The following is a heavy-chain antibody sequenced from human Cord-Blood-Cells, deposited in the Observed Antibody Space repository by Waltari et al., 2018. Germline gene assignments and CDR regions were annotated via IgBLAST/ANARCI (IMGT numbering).Heavy chain of an antibody. Sequence: EVQLVESGGGLVQPGRALRRSFAASGFTFVDYAMHWVRPAPGKGLEWFSGISGNSGIIGYADSVKGRFTISRDNAKNSLYLQMNSLRAEDTALYYCAKGVYSSSFYYFDYWGQGTLVTVSS. CDR1: GFTFVDYA. V-gene: IGHV3-9*01. J-gene: IGHJ4*02. D-gene: IGHD6-6*01. CDR2: ISGNSGII. CDR3: AKGVYSSSFYYFDY.